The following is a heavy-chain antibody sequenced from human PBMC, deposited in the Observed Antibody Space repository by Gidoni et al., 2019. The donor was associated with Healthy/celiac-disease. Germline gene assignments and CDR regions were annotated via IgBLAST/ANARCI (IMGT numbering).Heavy chain of an antibody. CDR3: ARAGHFGVVKPGPYYGMDV. J-gene: IGHJ6*02. V-gene: IGHV4-61*01. D-gene: IGHD3-3*01. CDR2: IYYSGST. CDR1: GGSVSSGSYY. Sequence: QVQLQESGPGLVKPSETLSLTCTVSGGSVSSGSYYWRWIRQPPGKGLEWIGYIYYSGSTNYNPSLKSRVTISVDTSKNQFSLKLSSVTAADTAVYYCARAGHFGVVKPGPYYGMDVWGQGTTVTVSS.